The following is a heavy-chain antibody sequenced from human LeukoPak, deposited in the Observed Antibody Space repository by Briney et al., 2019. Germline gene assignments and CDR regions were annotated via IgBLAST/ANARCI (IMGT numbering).Heavy chain of an antibody. CDR1: GYTFTSYA. V-gene: IGHV1-18*01. Sequence: GASVKVSCKASGYTFTSYAMNWVRQAPGQGLEWMGWISAYNGDTIYAQELQGRVTMTTDTSTSTAYMELRSLRSDDTAVYYCARKTANTFDFWGQGTMVTVSS. D-gene: IGHD5-24*01. CDR3: ARKTANTFDF. J-gene: IGHJ3*01. CDR2: ISAYNGDT.